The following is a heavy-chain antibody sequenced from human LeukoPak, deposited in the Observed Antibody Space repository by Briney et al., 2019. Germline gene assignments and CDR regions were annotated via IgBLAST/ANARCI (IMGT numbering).Heavy chain of an antibody. Sequence: PGGSLRLSCAASGFTFSGYWMHWVRQVPGKGLLWVSRINTDGSSTTYADSVKGRFTISRDNTKNTLYLQVNSLRAEDTAVYYCARQSYYYDSSGYYQDYWGQGTLVTVSS. CDR2: INTDGSST. CDR3: ARQSYYYDSSGYYQDY. D-gene: IGHD3-22*01. CDR1: GFTFSGYW. J-gene: IGHJ4*02. V-gene: IGHV3-74*01.